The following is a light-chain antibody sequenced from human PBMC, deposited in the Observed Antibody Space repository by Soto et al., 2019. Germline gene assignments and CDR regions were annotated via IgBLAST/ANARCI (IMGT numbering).Light chain of an antibody. CDR1: SSDVGGYNY. CDR3: SSYTDSSGRV. V-gene: IGLV2-11*01. J-gene: IGLJ3*02. Sequence: QSALTQPRSVSGSPGQSVTISCTGTSSDVGGYNYVSWYLQHPGKAPKLMIYDVTERPSGVPDRFSGSKSGNTASLTISGLQAEDEADYYCSSYTDSSGRVFGGGTKLTVL. CDR2: DVT.